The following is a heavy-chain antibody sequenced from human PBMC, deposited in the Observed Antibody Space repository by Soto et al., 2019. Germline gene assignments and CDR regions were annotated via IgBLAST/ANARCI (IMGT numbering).Heavy chain of an antibody. V-gene: IGHV4-31*03. D-gene: IGHD3-16*01. J-gene: IGHJ4*02. CDR1: GGSIRSGSHY. Sequence: SETLSLTCTVSGGSIRSGSHYWSWIRQHPGKGLKWIGYIYYSGSTYYNPPLKSRITISISTSKNQFSLKLTSVTAADTAVYYCAREGGDGIDYWGQGTLVTVSS. CDR2: IYYSGST. CDR3: AREGGDGIDY.